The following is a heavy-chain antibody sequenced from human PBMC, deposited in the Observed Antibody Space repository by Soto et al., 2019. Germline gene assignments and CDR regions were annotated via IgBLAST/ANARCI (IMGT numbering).Heavy chain of an antibody. CDR1: GGSIRSHTR. CDR2: IYHSGST. CDR3: ASEDVAGREVGASHNDAFDI. V-gene: IGHV4-4*02. D-gene: IGHD1-26*01. J-gene: IGHJ3*02. Sequence: LSRSCAVSGGSIRSHTRWSWFRQPPAKGLEWIGEIYHSGSTNYNPSLKSRVTITVDKSKNQFALKLSSVTAADTAVYYCASEDVAGREVGASHNDAFDIWGQGTMVTVSS.